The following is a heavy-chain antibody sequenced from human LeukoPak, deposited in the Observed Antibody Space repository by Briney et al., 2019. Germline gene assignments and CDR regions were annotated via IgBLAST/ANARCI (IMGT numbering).Heavy chain of an antibody. CDR2: INPSGGST. CDR1: GYTFTIYY. D-gene: IGHD3-22*01. CDR3: ASEGGSGYLPFDY. J-gene: IGHJ4*02. Sequence: GASVKVSCKASGYTFTIYYMHWVRQAPGQGLEWMAIINPSGGSTRYAQKFQGRVTMTRDTSTSTVYMELSSLRSEDTAVYYCASEGGSGYLPFDYWGQGTLVTVSS. V-gene: IGHV1-46*01.